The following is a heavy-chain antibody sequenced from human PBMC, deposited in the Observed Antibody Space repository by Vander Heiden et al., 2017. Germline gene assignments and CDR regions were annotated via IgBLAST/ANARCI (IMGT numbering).Heavy chain of an antibody. CDR3: ARLDPHSKSYTFYGMEV. V-gene: IGHV5-10-1*03. CDR1: GYSFTSHW. J-gene: IGHJ6*02. CDR2: IDPGDSYT. D-gene: IGHD3-16*01. Sequence: EVQLVQSGTEVKKPGESLRISCKASGYSFTSHWIGWVRQTAGKGLEWVGRIDPGDSYTNYRPSFEGHVTISTDNSINTAYLQWSSLRASDTAMYYCARLDPHSKSYTFYGMEVWGQGTTVTVSS.